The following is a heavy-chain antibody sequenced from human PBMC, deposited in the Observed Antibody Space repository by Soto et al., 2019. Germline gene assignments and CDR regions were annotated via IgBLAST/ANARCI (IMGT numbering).Heavy chain of an antibody. CDR3: ARGGEIGDIVLMVYASYFAY. V-gene: IGHV4-34*01. J-gene: IGHJ4*02. D-gene: IGHD2-8*01. CDR1: GGSFSGYY. CDR2: INHSGST. Sequence: SETLSLTCAVYGGSFSGYYWSWIRQPPGKGLEWIGEINHSGSTNYNPSLKSRVTISVDTSKNQFSLKLSSVTAADTAVYYCARGGEIGDIVLMVYASYFAYWGQGTLVTVSS.